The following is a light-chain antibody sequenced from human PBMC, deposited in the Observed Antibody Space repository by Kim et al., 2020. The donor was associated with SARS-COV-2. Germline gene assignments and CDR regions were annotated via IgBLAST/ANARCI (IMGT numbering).Light chain of an antibody. V-gene: IGLV2-23*02. J-gene: IGLJ2*01. Sequence: QSALTQPASVSGSPGQSITISCTGTSSDVGSYNLVSWYKQHPGKAPKLMIYEVSKRPSGVSNRFSGSKSGNTASLTISGLQAEDESDYYCCSNAGSSTVVFGGGTKLTVL. CDR2: EVS. CDR3: CSNAGSSTVV. CDR1: SSDVGSYNL.